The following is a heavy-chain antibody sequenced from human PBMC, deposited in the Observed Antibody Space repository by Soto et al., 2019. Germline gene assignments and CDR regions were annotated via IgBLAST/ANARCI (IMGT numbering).Heavy chain of an antibody. V-gene: IGHV4-31*03. Sequence: QVQLQESGPGLVKPSQTLSLTCTVSGGSISSGGYYWSWIRQHPGKGLEWIGYIYYSGSTYYNPXXKSRVNTSLDXXKXQXXLKLSSVTAADTAVYYCARGISVADAYYYYYGMDVWGQGTTVTVSS. D-gene: IGHD6-19*01. J-gene: IGHJ6*02. CDR2: IYYSGST. CDR3: ARGISVADAYYYYYGMDV. CDR1: GGSISSGGYY.